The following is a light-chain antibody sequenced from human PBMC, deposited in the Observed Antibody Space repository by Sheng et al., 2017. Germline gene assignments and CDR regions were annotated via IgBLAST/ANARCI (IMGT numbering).Light chain of an antibody. CDR2: EVS. J-gene: IGLJ2*01. Sequence: QSALTQPASVSGSPGQSITISCTGTSSDVGAYNYVSWYQQHPGKAPKLMIFEVSNRPSGVSNRFSGSKHGNTVSLTISGLQAEDEADYYCSSYTSSTPVIFGGGTKLTVL. V-gene: IGLV2-14*01. CDR1: SSDVGAYNY. CDR3: SSYTSSTPVI.